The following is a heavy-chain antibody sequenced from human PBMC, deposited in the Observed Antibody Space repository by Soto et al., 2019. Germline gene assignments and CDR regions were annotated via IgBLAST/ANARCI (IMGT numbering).Heavy chain of an antibody. V-gene: IGHV3-23*01. Sequence: EVQLLESGGGLVQPGGSLRLSCAASGFTFSNYAMSWVRQAPGKGLEWVSSISGSGDSTYYADSVKGRFTISRDNSKNTLYLQMSSLSAEDTAVYYCAKDRLTAAAATRFDPWGQGALVTVSS. D-gene: IGHD6-13*01. J-gene: IGHJ5*02. CDR3: AKDRLTAAAATRFDP. CDR2: ISGSGDST. CDR1: GFTFSNYA.